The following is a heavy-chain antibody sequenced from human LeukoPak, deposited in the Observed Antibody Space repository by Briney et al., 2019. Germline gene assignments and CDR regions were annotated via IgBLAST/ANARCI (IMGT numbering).Heavy chain of an antibody. D-gene: IGHD3-9*01. CDR2: IGTAGDT. V-gene: IGHV3-13*04. CDR1: GFTFSSYD. CDR3: ARVHYDILTGYYDY. J-gene: IGHJ4*02. Sequence: PGGSLRLSCAASGFTFSSYDMHWVRQATGKGLEWVSTIGTAGDTYYPGSVKGRFTISRENANNSVYLQMNSLRAGDTAVYYCARVHYDILTGYYDYWGQGTLVTVSS.